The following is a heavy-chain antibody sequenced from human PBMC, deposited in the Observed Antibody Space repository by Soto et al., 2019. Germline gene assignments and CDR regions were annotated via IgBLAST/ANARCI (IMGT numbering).Heavy chain of an antibody. CDR3: AREGKQQLGIDY. J-gene: IGHJ4*02. CDR1: GGSISSGGYY. CDR2: IYYSGST. Sequence: PSETLSLTCTVSGGSISSGGYYWSWIRQHPGKGLEWIGYIYYSGSTYYNPSLRSRVTISVDTSKNQFSLKLSSVTAADTAVYYCAREGKQQLGIDYWGQGTLVTVSS. V-gene: IGHV4-31*03. D-gene: IGHD6-13*01.